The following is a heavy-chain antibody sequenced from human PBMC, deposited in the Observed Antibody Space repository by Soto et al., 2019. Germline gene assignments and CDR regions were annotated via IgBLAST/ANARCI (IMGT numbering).Heavy chain of an antibody. CDR3: ASWHEREHAYDV. CDR2: LYDVDGT. CDR1: GFTVSGKRY. V-gene: IGHV3-53*01. Sequence: PGGSLRLSCAALGFTVSGKRYVAWVRQAPGKGLEWISALYDVDGTFYADSVRGRLTTSSDSSKTTVYLQMNGLRPDDTAVYYCASWHEREHAYDVWGRGTTVTVSS. D-gene: IGHD1-1*01. J-gene: IGHJ3*01.